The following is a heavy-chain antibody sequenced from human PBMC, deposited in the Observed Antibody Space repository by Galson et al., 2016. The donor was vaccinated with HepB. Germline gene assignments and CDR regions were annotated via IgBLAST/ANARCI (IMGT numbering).Heavy chain of an antibody. Sequence: SVKVSCKAGGYTFRAYGLTWVRQAPGQGLEWMGWINGYNGNANYAQKVQGRITMTTDTSTNTAYMELRSLRSDDTAVYYCGRDFSRGGGLQAFGHWGRGTLVTVSS. CDR1: GYTFRAYG. CDR3: GRDFSRGGGLQAFGH. D-gene: IGHD3-10*01. V-gene: IGHV1-18*01. J-gene: IGHJ4*02. CDR2: INGYNGNA.